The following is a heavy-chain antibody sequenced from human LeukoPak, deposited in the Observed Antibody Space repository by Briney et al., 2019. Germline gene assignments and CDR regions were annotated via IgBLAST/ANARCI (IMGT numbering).Heavy chain of an antibody. J-gene: IGHJ4*02. CDR3: ARAPPYCSGGSCYRIVDY. CDR1: GFTFSDYY. D-gene: IGHD2-15*01. Sequence: GGSLRLSCAASGFTFSDYYMSWIRQAPGKGLEWVSYISSSGSTIYYADSVKGRFTISRDNAKHSLYLQMNSLRAEDTAVYYCARAPPYCSGGSCYRIVDYWGQGTLVTVSS. V-gene: IGHV3-11*01. CDR2: ISSSGSTI.